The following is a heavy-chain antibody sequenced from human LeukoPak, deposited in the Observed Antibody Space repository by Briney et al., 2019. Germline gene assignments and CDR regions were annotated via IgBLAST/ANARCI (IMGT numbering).Heavy chain of an antibody. CDR3: ARDRTNYDFWSGYYYYYGMDV. V-gene: IGHV3-66*01. CDR1: GFTVSSNY. D-gene: IGHD3-3*01. CDR2: IYSGGST. Sequence: GGSLRLSCAAAGFTVSSNYMSWVRQAPGKGLEWVSFIYSGGSTYYADSVKGRFTISRDNSKNTLYLQMNSLRAEDTAVYYCARDRTNYDFWSGYYYYYGMDVWGQGTTVTVSS. J-gene: IGHJ6*02.